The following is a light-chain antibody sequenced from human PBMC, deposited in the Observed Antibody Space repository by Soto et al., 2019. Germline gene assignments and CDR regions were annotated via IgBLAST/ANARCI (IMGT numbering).Light chain of an antibody. CDR3: SSYTSSSTLV. Sequence: QAVLTQPASVSGSPGQSITISCTGTISDVGGYNYVSWYQPHPGKAPKLMIYDVSNRPSGVSKRFSGSKSGNTASLTISGLQAEDEPDYYCSSYTSSSTLVFGGGTKLTVL. J-gene: IGLJ2*01. CDR2: DVS. V-gene: IGLV2-14*01. CDR1: ISDVGGYNY.